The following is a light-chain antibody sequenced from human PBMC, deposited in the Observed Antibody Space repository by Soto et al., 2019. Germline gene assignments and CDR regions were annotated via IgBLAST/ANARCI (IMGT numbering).Light chain of an antibody. V-gene: IGKV3-20*01. CDR1: QSVSSSY. J-gene: IGKJ2*01. CDR2: GAS. Sequence: EIVLTQSPGTLSLSPGEGATLSCRASQSVSSSYLAWYQKKPGQPPTLLIHGASSRATGIPDRFSGSGSGTDFTLTISRLEPEDFAVYYCQQYGNSPPYTFGQGTKLEIK. CDR3: QQYGNSPPYT.